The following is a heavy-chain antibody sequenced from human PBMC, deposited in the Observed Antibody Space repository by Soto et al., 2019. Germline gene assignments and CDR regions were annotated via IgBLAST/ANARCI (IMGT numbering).Heavy chain of an antibody. CDR2: ISSSTSYV. CDR1: GSTFSRYG. D-gene: IGHD2-2*01. J-gene: IGHJ5*01. V-gene: IGHV3-21*06. CDR3: ARDPSEGRVGNWFES. Sequence: GGSLRPSCAASGSTFSRYGMNWLRQAPGKGLEWVASISSSTSYVYYADSVKGRFSTSRDNAKNILYLEMYGLRTEDTAVYYCARDPSEGRVGNWFESWGQGTLVTVSS.